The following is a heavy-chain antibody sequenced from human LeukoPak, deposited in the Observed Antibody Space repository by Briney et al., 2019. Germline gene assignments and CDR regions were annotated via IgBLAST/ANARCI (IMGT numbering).Heavy chain of an antibody. CDR1: GFTFSIYA. D-gene: IGHD3-10*01. CDR2: ISDSGGRT. J-gene: IGHJ3*02. V-gene: IGHV3-23*01. CDR3: ARDLGSFYNVKAFDI. Sequence: GGSLRLSCAASGFTFSIYAMGWVRQAPGKGLEWVSTISDSGGRTCYADSVKGRFTISRDNSKKTLYLQMNNLRAEDTAVYYCARDLGSFYNVKAFDIWGQGTLVTVSS.